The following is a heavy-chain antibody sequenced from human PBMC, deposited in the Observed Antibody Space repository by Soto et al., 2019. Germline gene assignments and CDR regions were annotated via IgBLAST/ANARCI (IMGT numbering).Heavy chain of an antibody. CDR3: ARDRGSSWYFDY. V-gene: IGHV3-30-3*01. J-gene: IGHJ4*02. D-gene: IGHD6-13*01. Sequence: QVQLVESGGGVVQPGRSLRLSCAASGFTFSSYAMHWVRQAPGKGLEWVAVISYDGSNKYYADSVKGRFTIPRDNSKNTLYLQMNSLRAEDTAVYYCARDRGSSWYFDYWGQGTLVTVSS. CDR2: ISYDGSNK. CDR1: GFTFSSYA.